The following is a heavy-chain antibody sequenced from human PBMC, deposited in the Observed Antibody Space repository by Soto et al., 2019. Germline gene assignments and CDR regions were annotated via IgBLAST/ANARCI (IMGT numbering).Heavy chain of an antibody. CDR1: GYSFTKYW. V-gene: IGHV5-51*03. D-gene: IGHD5-12*01. CDR2: IYPDESDT. CDR3: VRMGFSGGGYLSYYYYGMDI. Sequence: EAQLVQSGAEVKEPGESLKISCKGSGYSFTKYWIGWVRQMPGKGLEWMAIIYPDESDTKYSPSFQGQVTISADNSISTAYLQWSSLKASDTAMYYCVRMGFSGGGYLSYYYYGMDIWGQGTTVTVSS. J-gene: IGHJ6*02.